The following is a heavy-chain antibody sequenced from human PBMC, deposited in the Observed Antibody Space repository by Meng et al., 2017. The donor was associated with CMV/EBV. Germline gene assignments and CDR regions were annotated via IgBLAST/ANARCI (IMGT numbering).Heavy chain of an antibody. CDR2: ISGSGGST. V-gene: IGHV3-23*01. J-gene: IGHJ4*02. Sequence: GESLKISCAASGFTFSSYAMSWVRQAPGKGLEWVSAISGSGGSTYYADSVKGRFTISRDNSKNTLYLQMNSLRAEDTAVYYCARDLGRFLEWFLDYWGQGTLVTVSS. CDR3: ARDLGRFLEWFLDY. D-gene: IGHD3-3*01. CDR1: GFTFSSYA.